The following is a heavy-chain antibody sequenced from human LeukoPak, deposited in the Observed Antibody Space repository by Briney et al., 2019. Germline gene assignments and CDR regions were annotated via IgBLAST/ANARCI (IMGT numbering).Heavy chain of an antibody. CDR1: GGSVSGHY. V-gene: IGHV4-59*02. J-gene: IGHJ4*02. Sequence: PSETLSLTCAVSGGSVSGHYWDWIRQPPGKGLEWIGYIYASGGANYNPSLSSRVTISVDTSKNQFSLQLSSVTAADTAVYYCASSPGHYFDYWGQGSLVTVSS. CDR3: ASSPGHYFDY. CDR2: IYASGGA. D-gene: IGHD3-10*01.